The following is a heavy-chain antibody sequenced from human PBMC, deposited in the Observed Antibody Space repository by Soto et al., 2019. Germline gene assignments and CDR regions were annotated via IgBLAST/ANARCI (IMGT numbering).Heavy chain of an antibody. CDR3: ASDWFYGDGYHQDYFHH. Sequence: GGCVRLACAASGFILSSYDMCWVRQTPGKGLEWVSYFSGSGIIIDYAASLKGRFTVSRDNAKNSLYQQMNNLRAEDPAVYYCASDWFYGDGYHQDYFHHCGQGTLVIVSS. J-gene: IGHJ1*01. CDR1: GFILSSYD. D-gene: IGHD2-21*01. CDR2: FSGSGIII. V-gene: IGHV3-48*01.